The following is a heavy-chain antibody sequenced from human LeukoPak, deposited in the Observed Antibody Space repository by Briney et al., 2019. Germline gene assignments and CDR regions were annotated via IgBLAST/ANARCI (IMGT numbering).Heavy chain of an antibody. J-gene: IGHJ6*03. CDR2: ISGSGDDT. V-gene: IGHV3-23*01. CDR3: ASIPPVRYWVYYMDV. Sequence: GGSLRLSCVASGFTFSYYAMSWVRQAPGKGLEWVSTISGSGDDTYYADSVKGRFTISRDNAKNSLYLQMNSLRAEDTAVYYCASIPPVRYWVYYMDVWGKGTTVTVSS. CDR1: GFTFSYYA. D-gene: IGHD3-9*01.